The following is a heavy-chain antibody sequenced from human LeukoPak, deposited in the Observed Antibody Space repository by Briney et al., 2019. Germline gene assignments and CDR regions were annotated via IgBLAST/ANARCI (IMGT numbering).Heavy chain of an antibody. J-gene: IGHJ4*02. Sequence: SQTLPLTCTVSGGSISTGGYYWSWIRQHPGKGLEWIGYIYYSGSTYYNPSLKSRVTISVDTSRNQFSLKLSSVTAADTAVYYCARDYYDSSGYYVHGDYWGQGTLVAVSS. CDR2: IYYSGST. CDR1: GGSISTGGYY. D-gene: IGHD3-22*01. V-gene: IGHV4-31*03. CDR3: ARDYYDSSGYYVHGDY.